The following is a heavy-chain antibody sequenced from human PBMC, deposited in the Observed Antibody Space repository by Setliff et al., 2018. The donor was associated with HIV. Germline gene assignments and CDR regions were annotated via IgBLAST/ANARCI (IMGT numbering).Heavy chain of an antibody. CDR3: ARGLRWIQVSPDYFDF. CDR1: GFTFSSYT. J-gene: IGHJ4*02. Sequence: GGSLRLSCSASGFTFSSYTMSLVRQAPGKGLEWVSSISTSGSNIYYADSLKGRFTISRDNAKNSLYLQMNSLRAEDTAVYYCARGLRWIQVSPDYFDFWGQGTLVTVYS. CDR2: ISTSGSNI. V-gene: IGHV3-21*01. D-gene: IGHD5-18*01.